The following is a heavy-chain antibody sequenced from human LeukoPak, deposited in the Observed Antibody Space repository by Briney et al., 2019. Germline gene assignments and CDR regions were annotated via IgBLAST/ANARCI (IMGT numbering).Heavy chain of an antibody. Sequence: ASVKVSCKASGYTFTSYGISWVRQAPGQGLEWMGRISAYNGNTNYAQKLQGRVTMTTDTSTSTAYMELRSLRSDDTAVYYCARRHGVHYYYYMDVWGKGTTVTISS. J-gene: IGHJ6*03. CDR2: ISAYNGNT. D-gene: IGHD3-10*01. V-gene: IGHV1-18*01. CDR1: GYTFTSYG. CDR3: ARRHGVHYYYYMDV.